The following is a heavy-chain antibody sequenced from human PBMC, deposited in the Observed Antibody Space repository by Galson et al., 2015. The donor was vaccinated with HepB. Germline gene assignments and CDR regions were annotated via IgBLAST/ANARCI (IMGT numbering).Heavy chain of an antibody. V-gene: IGHV3-11*01. J-gene: IGHJ1*01. CDR2: ISSSGSTI. Sequence: SLRLSCAASGFTFSDYYMSWIRQAPGKGLEWVSYISSSGSTIYYADSVKGRFTISRANAKNSLYLQMNSLRAEDTAVYYCARERSGMIWFGELPSTYFQRWGQDTLVTASS. D-gene: IGHD3-10*01. CDR1: GFTFSDYY. CDR3: ARERSGMIWFGELPSTYFQR.